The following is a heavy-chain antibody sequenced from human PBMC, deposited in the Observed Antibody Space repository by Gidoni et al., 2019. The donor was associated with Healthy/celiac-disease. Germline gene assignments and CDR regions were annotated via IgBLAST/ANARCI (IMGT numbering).Heavy chain of an antibody. CDR2: SGVGSGNT. Sequence: QMQLVQSGPEVTKPGTSVKVSCTASGFTFTTYALQGVRQALGQRLEWIGWSGVGSGNTNYAQEFQERVTITRDMSTSTAYMELSSLRSEDTAVYYCAAGGTTNGGTDYWGQGTLVTVSS. CDR3: AAGGTTNGGTDY. V-gene: IGHV1-58*01. CDR1: GFTFTTYA. J-gene: IGHJ4*02. D-gene: IGHD1-7*01.